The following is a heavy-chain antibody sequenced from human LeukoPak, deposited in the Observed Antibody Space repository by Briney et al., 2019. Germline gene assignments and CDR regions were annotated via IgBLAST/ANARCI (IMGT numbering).Heavy chain of an antibody. D-gene: IGHD3-22*01. V-gene: IGHV3-7*01. CDR1: RFTFSTSW. CDR3: ARDPYGGGGYGAFDI. Sequence: PGGSLRLSCVASRFTFSTSWMTWVRQAPGKGLEWVVNINQDGSEQVYVDSVRGRFTISRDNAQNSLFLQMSSLRAEDTAMYYCARDPYGGGGYGAFDIWGQGTMVTVSS. J-gene: IGHJ3*02. CDR2: INQDGSEQ.